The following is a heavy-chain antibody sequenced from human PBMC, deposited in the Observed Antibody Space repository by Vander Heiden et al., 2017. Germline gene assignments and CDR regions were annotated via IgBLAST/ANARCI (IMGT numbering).Heavy chain of an antibody. J-gene: IGHJ5*02. D-gene: IGHD2-15*01. CDR2: ISGSGTST. V-gene: IGHV3-23*01. CDR3: FVEKATWFDP. Sequence: EVQLLESGGGLVQPGGSLRLSCEASGFTFSSYAMTWVRQAPGKGLEWVSTISGSGTSTYYADSVKGRFTISRDNSKNTLYLQMNILRVDDSAIYYSFVEKATWFDPWGQGTLVTVSS. CDR1: GFTFSSYA.